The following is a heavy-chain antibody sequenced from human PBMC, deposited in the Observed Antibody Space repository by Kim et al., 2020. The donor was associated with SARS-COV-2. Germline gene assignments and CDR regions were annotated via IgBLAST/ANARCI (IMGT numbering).Heavy chain of an antibody. CDR2: ISGSGGSI. CDR1: GFTFDAYA. D-gene: IGHD6-19*01. Sequence: GGSLRLSCVASGFTFDAYAMRWVRQAPGKGLEWVSGISGSGGSIGNADSVKGRFTISRDNAKNSLYLQMNSLRTEDTAFYYCAKGQWVHNDFDYWGQGTL. V-gene: IGHV3-9*01. CDR3: AKGQWVHNDFDY. J-gene: IGHJ4*02.